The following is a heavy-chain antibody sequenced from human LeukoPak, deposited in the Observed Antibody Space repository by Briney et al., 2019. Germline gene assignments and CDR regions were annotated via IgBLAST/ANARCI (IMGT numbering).Heavy chain of an antibody. D-gene: IGHD2-2*01. CDR1: AYSISSGYY. CDR2: IYHSGST. J-gene: IGHJ4*02. CDR3: AREYHFDY. Sequence: SETLSLTCSVSAYSISSGYYWGWIRQPPGKGLEWIGNIYHSGSTNYNPSLKSRVTMSVDTSKNQFSLKLSSVTAADTAVYYCAREYHFDYWGQGTLVTVSS. V-gene: IGHV4-38-2*02.